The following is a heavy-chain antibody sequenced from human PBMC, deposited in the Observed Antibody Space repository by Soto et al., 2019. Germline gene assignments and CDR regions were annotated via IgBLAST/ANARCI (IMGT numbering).Heavy chain of an antibody. V-gene: IGHV1-69*01. CDR1: GGTFSSYA. CDR2: IIPIFGTA. J-gene: IGHJ6*02. CDR3: ARRGGDGSNSYYHGMDV. Sequence: QVQLVQSGAEVKKPGSSVKVSCKASGGTFSSYAISWVRQAPGQGLEWMGGIIPIFGTANYAQKFQGRVTITADESTSTGYRELSSLRSEDTAVYYCARRGGDGSNSYYHGMDVWGQGTTVTVSS. D-gene: IGHD3-16*01.